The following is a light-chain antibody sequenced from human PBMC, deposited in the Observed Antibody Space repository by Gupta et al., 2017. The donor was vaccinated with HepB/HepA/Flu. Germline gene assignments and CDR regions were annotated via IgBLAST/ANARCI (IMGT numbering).Light chain of an antibody. J-gene: IGKJ3*01. V-gene: IGKV1-39*01. Sequence: DLQMTQSPSSLSASVGDRVNITCRASQNIDSYLNWYQQTPGKAPKLLIYGASSLQGGGPSRFSGSGSGTDFTLTVSSLQPEDFATYYCQQTYTLPQTFGPGTKVAFK. CDR1: QNIDSY. CDR3: QQTYTLPQT. CDR2: GAS.